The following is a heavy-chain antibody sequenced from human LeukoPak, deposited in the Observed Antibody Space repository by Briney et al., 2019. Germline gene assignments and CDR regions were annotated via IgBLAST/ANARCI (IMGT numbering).Heavy chain of an antibody. CDR3: ATAGLDSSGWYGYFDY. Sequence: ASVKVSCKVSGYTLTELSMHWVRQAPGKGLEWMGGFDPEDGETIYAQKFQGRVTMTEDTSTDTAYMELSSLRSEDTAVYYCATAGLDSSGWYGYFDYWGQGTLVTVFS. D-gene: IGHD6-19*01. CDR1: GYTLTELS. CDR2: FDPEDGET. J-gene: IGHJ4*02. V-gene: IGHV1-24*01.